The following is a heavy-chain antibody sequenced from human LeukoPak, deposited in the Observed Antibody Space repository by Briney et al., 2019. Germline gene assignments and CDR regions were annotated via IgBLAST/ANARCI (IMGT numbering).Heavy chain of an antibody. CDR2: INPNSGGT. D-gene: IGHD3-3*01. V-gene: IGHV1-2*02. CDR1: GYTFTSYG. Sequence: GASVKVSCKASGYTFTSYGISWVRQAPGQGLEWMGWINPNSGGTNYAQKFQGRVTMTRDTSISTAYMELSRLRSDDTAVYYCARGPRITIFGVVMANDAFDIWGQGTMVTVSS. J-gene: IGHJ3*02. CDR3: ARGPRITIFGVVMANDAFDI.